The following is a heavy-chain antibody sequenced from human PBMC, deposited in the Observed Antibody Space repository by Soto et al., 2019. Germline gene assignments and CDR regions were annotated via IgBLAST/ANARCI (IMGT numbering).Heavy chain of an antibody. CDR3: AGVPWFRGMDV. CDR1: GDSVSSDSAA. Sequence: SQTLSLTCAISGDSVSSDSAAWIWIRQSPSRGLEWLGRTYYRSKWSNDYALSVKSRITINPDTSKNHFSLQLYSVTPEDTAVYYCAGVPWFRGMDVWGQGTPVTVS. J-gene: IGHJ6*02. D-gene: IGHD3-10*01. CDR2: TYYRSKWSN. V-gene: IGHV6-1*01.